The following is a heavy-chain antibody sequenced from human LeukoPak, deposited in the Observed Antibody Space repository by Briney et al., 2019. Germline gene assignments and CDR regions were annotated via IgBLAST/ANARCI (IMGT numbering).Heavy chain of an antibody. Sequence: SETLSLTCTVSGGSISSYYWSWIRQPAGNGLEWIGRIYTSGSTNYNPSLKSRVTMSVDTSKNQFSLKLSSVTAADTAVYYCARDGLADYYYYYYMDVWGKGTTVTVSS. CDR2: IYTSGST. CDR1: GGSISSYY. D-gene: IGHD5/OR15-5a*01. CDR3: ARDGLADYYYYYYMDV. V-gene: IGHV4-4*07. J-gene: IGHJ6*03.